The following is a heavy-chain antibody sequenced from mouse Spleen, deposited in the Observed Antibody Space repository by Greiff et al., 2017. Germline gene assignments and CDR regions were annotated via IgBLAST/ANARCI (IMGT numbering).Heavy chain of an antibody. V-gene: IGHV1-81*01. Sequence: QVQLQQSGAELARPGASVKLSCKASGYTFTSYGISWVKQRTGQGLEWIGEIYPRSGNTYYNEKFKGKATLTADKSSSTAYMELRSLTSEDSAVYFCALYDGYSGFAYWGQGTLVTVSA. CDR3: ALYDGYSGFAY. J-gene: IGHJ3*01. CDR1: GYTFTSYG. CDR2: IYPRSGNT. D-gene: IGHD2-3*01.